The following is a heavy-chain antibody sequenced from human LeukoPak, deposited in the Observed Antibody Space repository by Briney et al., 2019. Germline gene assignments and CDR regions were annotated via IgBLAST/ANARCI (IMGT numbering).Heavy chain of an antibody. CDR3: AKDIGWPGYCSGGSCSTDY. J-gene: IGHJ4*02. Sequence: GGSLRLSCAASGFTFSSYAMSWVRQAPGKGLEWVSAISGSGGSTYYADSVKGRFTISRDNSKNTLYLQMNSLRAEDTAVYYCAKDIGWPGYCSGGSCSTDYWGQGTPVTVSS. CDR2: ISGSGGST. CDR1: GFTFSSYA. D-gene: IGHD2-15*01. V-gene: IGHV3-23*01.